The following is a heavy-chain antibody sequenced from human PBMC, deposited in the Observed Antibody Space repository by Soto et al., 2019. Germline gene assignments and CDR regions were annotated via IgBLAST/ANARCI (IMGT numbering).Heavy chain of an antibody. Sequence: QVQLVQSGAEVKKPGASVKVSCKASGYTFNSYGISWVRQAPGQGLERMGWISAYNGNTNYAQKLQGRVTMTTDTSTSTAYMEVRSLRSDDTAVYFCARVWRDILTGYSLWYFDYWGQGTLVAVSS. CDR2: ISAYNGNT. J-gene: IGHJ4*02. D-gene: IGHD3-9*01. V-gene: IGHV1-18*04. CDR3: ARVWRDILTGYSLWYFDY. CDR1: GYTFNSYG.